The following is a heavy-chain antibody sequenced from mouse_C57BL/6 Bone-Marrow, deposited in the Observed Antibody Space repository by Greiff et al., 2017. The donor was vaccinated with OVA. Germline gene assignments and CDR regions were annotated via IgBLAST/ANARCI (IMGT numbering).Heavy chain of an antibody. CDR2: IYPRSGNT. CDR1: GYTFTSYG. Sequence: QVQLKESGAELARPGASVKLSCKASGYTFTSYGISWVQQRTGQGLEWIGEIYPRSGNTYYNEKFKGKATLTADKSYSTAYLELRIQTLEYSAVSFCAREGNWWIPRYFDFWGTGTTVTVSS. CDR3: AREGNWWIPRYFDF. D-gene: IGHD1-1*02. J-gene: IGHJ1*03. V-gene: IGHV1-81*01.